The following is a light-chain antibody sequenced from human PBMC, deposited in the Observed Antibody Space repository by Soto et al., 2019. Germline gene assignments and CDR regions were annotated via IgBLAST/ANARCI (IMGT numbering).Light chain of an antibody. J-gene: IGKJ1*01. CDR1: QTISNY. V-gene: IGKV1-39*01. Sequence: DIQMTQSPSSLSASVGDIVTITCLASQTISNYLNWYQQKPGKAPKLLIYAASSLQSGVPSRFSGSGSGTDFTLSISSLQPEDFATYYCQQSYSTPRTFGQGTKVDIK. CDR3: QQSYSTPRT. CDR2: AAS.